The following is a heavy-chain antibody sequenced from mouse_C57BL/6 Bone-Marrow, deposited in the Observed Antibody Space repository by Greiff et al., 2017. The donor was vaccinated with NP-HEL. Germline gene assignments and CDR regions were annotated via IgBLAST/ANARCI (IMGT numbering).Heavy chain of an antibody. J-gene: IGHJ3*01. CDR3: VREGCDGSSYEFAG. CDR1: GFTFNTYA. CDR2: ISSKSSNYAT. V-gene: IGHV10-3*01. D-gene: IGHD1-1*01. Sequence: EVQLVESGGGLVQPKGSLKLSCAASGFTFNTYAMHWVRQAPGKGLEWVARISSKSSNYATYYADSVKDRFTISRDDSQSMLYLQMNNLKTEDTAVYYCVREGCDGSSYEFAGWGKTTLVTVAA.